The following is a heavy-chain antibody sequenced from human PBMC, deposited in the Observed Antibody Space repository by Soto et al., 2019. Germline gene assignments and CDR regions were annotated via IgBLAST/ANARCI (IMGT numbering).Heavy chain of an antibody. V-gene: IGHV1-69*06. D-gene: IGHD5-12*01. Sequence: QVQLVQSGAEVKKPGSSVKVSCKASGGTFSSYAIIWVRQAPGQGLEWMVGFIPIFGTANYPQKFQGRVTISADKSTSTAYMELSILRSEDTAVYYCVRDRTTIIYGMDVWGQGTTVTVSS. CDR2: FIPIFGTA. CDR3: VRDRTTIIYGMDV. CDR1: GGTFSSYA. J-gene: IGHJ6*02.